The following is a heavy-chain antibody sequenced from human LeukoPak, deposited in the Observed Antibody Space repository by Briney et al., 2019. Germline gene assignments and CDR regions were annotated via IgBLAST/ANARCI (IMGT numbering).Heavy chain of an antibody. CDR1: GGSISRSIYY. CDR2: IYYSGST. D-gene: IGHD2-15*01. CDR3: SREGWFPGPQYHYLDV. Sequence: SETLSLTCTVSGGSISRSIYYWGWIRQPPGKELEWIGSIYYSGSTNYNPSLKSRVTISVDTSKNQFSLKLSSVTAADTAVYYLSREGWFPGPQYHYLDVWGKGTPVTVS. V-gene: IGHV4-39*07. J-gene: IGHJ6*03.